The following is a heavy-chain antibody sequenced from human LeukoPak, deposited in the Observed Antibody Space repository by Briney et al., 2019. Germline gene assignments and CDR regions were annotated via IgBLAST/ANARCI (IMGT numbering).Heavy chain of an antibody. Sequence: SETLSLTCTVSGGSISSYYWSWIRQPAGKGLEWIGRIYTSGSTNYNPSLKSRVTMSVDTSKNQFSLKLSSVTAADTAVYYCARESVTTVNDAFDIWGQGTMVTVSS. CDR1: GGSISSYY. CDR3: ARESVTTVNDAFDI. V-gene: IGHV4-4*07. J-gene: IGHJ3*02. CDR2: IYTSGST. D-gene: IGHD4-17*01.